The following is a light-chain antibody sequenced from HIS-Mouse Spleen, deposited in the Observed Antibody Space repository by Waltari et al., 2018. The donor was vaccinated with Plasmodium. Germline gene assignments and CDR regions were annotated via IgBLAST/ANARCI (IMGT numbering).Light chain of an antibody. J-gene: IGLJ3*02. CDR2: GKN. CDR1: SLRSHY. Sequence: SSELTQDPAVSVALGQTVRITCQGDSLRSHYERWYQQKPGQAPVLVIYGKNNRPSGIPDRFSGSSSGNTASLTITGAQAEDEADYYCNSRDSSGNHQVFGGGTKLTVL. CDR3: NSRDSSGNHQV. V-gene: IGLV3-19*01.